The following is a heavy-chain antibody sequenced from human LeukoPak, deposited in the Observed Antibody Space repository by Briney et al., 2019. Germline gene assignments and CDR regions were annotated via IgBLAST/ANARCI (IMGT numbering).Heavy chain of an antibody. Sequence: SETLSLTCAVYGGSFSGYNWSWIRQPPGKGLEWIGEINHSGSTNYNPSFKSRVTISVDTSKNQFSLKLSSVTAADTAVYYCATSYMVRGVIEYWGQGTLVTVSS. CDR2: INHSGST. CDR3: ATSYMVRGVIEY. J-gene: IGHJ4*02. V-gene: IGHV4-34*01. D-gene: IGHD3-10*01. CDR1: GGSFSGYN.